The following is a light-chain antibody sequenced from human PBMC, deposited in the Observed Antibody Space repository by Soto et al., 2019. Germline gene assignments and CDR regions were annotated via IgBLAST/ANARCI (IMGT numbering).Light chain of an antibody. CDR3: QQYNNWPRT. Sequence: EIVMTQSPATLSVSPGERATLSCRASQSVSSNLAWYQQKPGQAPRLLIYGASTRATVIPARFSGSGSGTDFTLTISSLQSEDLAVYYCQQYNNWPRTFGQGTKLDIK. CDR2: GAS. V-gene: IGKV3-15*01. CDR1: QSVSSN. J-gene: IGKJ2*01.